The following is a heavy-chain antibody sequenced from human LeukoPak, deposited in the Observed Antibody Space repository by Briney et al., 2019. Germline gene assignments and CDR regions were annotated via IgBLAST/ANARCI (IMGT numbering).Heavy chain of an antibody. CDR2: IKEDGSEK. CDR1: SFTFSNFW. CDR3: ARVGDYHAFDI. Sequence: GGSLRLSCAASSFTFSNFWMSWVRQAPGKGLEWVANIKEDGSEKDYVDSVKGRFTISRDNAKNSLYLQMNSLRAEDTAVYYCARVGDYHAFDIWGQGTMVTVSS. D-gene: IGHD4-17*01. V-gene: IGHV3-7*03. J-gene: IGHJ3*02.